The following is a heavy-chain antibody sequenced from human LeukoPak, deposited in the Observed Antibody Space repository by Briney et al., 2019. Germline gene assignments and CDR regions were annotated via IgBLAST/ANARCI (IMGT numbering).Heavy chain of an antibody. CDR2: ISAYNGNT. J-gene: IGHJ5*02. Sequence: ASVKVSCKASGYTFITYYIHWVRQAPGQGLEWMGWISAYNGNTNYAQKLQGRVTMTTDTSTSTAYMELRSLRSDDTAVYYCARDHRRDNWFDPWGQGTLVTVSS. V-gene: IGHV1-18*01. CDR1: GYTFITYY. CDR3: ARDHRRDNWFDP.